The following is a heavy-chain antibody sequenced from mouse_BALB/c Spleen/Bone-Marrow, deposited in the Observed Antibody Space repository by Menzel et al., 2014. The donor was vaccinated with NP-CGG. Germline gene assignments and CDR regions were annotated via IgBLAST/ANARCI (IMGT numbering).Heavy chain of an antibody. V-gene: IGHV1-82*01. CDR3: ARDYYGSSFDY. CDR2: IYPGDGDT. Sequence: QVQLQQPGPELVKPGASVKISCKDSGYAFSSSWMNWVKQRPGQGLEWIGRIYPGDGDTNYNGKFKGKATLTADKSSSTAYMQFSSLSSVDSAVYFCARDYYGSSFDYWGQGATLTVSS. J-gene: IGHJ2*01. CDR1: GYAFSSSW. D-gene: IGHD1-1*01.